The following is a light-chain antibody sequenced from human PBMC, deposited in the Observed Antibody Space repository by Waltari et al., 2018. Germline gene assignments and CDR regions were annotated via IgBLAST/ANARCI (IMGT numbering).Light chain of an antibody. CDR1: SSDSGGYNY. Sequence: SALTQPDSVSGSPGQSITISCSGISSDSGGYNYVSWYQQHPGEAPKRIIYDVTKRPSGVSDRFSGSKSGSSASLTISGLQPDDEADYYCSSFTSSTTGIFGGGTKLTVL. CDR2: DVT. V-gene: IGLV2-14*03. CDR3: SSFTSSTTGI. J-gene: IGLJ2*01.